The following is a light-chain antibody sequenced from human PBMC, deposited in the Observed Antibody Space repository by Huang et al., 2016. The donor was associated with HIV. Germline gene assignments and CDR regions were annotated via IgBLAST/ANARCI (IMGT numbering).Light chain of an antibody. CDR1: QNISSW. CDR3: QYGET. J-gene: IGKJ1*01. Sequence: DIQMTQSPSTLSAFVGDRLTTTCRASQNISSWLAWYQQKPGKAPRLLIYKISSLESGVPSRFGGSGSGTEFTLTISSLQPDDIGTYYCQYGETFGQGSKVEVK. CDR2: KIS. V-gene: IGKV1-5*03.